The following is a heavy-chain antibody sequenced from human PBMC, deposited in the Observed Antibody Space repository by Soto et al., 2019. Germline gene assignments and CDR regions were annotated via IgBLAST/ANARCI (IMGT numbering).Heavy chain of an antibody. CDR3: AKDGGNFYFDY. Sequence: VQLVESGGGVVQPGRSLRLSCAASGFTFSSYGMHWVRQAPGKGLEWVAVISYDGSNKYYADSVKGRFTISRDNSKNTLYLQMNSLRAEDTAVYYCAKDGGNFYFDYWGQGTLVTVSS. CDR1: GFTFSSYG. V-gene: IGHV3-30*18. D-gene: IGHD1-26*01. CDR2: ISYDGSNK. J-gene: IGHJ4*02.